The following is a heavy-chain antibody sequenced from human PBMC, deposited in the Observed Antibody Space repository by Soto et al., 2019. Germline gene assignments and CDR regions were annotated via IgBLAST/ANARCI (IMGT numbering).Heavy chain of an antibody. CDR2: IRTGVSVT. Sequence: EVRLVESGGGLVQPGGSLRLSCVASGLTFSDYWIHWVRQVPGKGLMWVSGIRTGVSVTGYADSVLGRFTITRDNAKNTVHLQMDNLRAEDTGVYYCGRVDWNPGADWGQGTLVTVSS. D-gene: IGHD1-1*01. CDR1: GLTFSDYW. J-gene: IGHJ4*02. CDR3: GRVDWNPGAD. V-gene: IGHV3-74*01.